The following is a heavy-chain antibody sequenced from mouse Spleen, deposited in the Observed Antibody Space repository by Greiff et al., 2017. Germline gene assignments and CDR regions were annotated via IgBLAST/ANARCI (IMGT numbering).Heavy chain of an antibody. Sequence: EVMLVESEGGLVQPGSSMKLSCTASGFTFSDYYMAWVRQVPEKGLEWVANINYDGSSTYYLDSLKSRFIISRDNAKNILYLQMSSLKSEDTATYYCARDEGNGYYGLWGQGTLVTVSA. CDR1: GFTFSDYY. J-gene: IGHJ3*01. CDR2: INYDGSST. D-gene: IGHD2-3*01. CDR3: ARDEGNGYYGL. V-gene: IGHV5-16*01.